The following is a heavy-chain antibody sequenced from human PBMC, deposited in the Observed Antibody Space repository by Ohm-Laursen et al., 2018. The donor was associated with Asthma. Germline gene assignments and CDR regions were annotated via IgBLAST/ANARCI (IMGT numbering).Heavy chain of an antibody. CDR3: ARVGHEYRRISYYYGMDV. CDR2: IIPIFGTA. V-gene: IGHV1-69*13. J-gene: IGHJ6*04. CDR1: GGTFSSYA. Sequence: SVKVSCKASGGTFSSYAISWVRQAPGQGLEWMGGIIPIFGTANYAQKFQGRVTITADESTSTAYMELSSLRSEDTAVYYCARVGHEYRRISYYYGMDVWGEGTTVTVSS. D-gene: IGHD6-6*01.